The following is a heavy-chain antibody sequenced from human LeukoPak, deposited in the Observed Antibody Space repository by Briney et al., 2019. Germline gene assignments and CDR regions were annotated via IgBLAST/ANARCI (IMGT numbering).Heavy chain of an antibody. D-gene: IGHD3-10*01. Sequence: PGRSLRLSCAASGFTFSSYGMHWVRQAPGKGLEWMAVILYDGSNKYYADSMKGRFTISRDNSKNTLYLQMNSLRAEDTAVYYCARGSKISPFGAFDIWGQGTMVTVSS. CDR3: ARGSKISPFGAFDI. V-gene: IGHV3-30*03. CDR1: GFTFSSYG. J-gene: IGHJ3*02. CDR2: ILYDGSNK.